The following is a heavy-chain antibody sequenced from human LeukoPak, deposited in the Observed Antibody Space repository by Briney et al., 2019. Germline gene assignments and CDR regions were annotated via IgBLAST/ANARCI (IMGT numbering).Heavy chain of an antibody. CDR1: GGSFSGHY. D-gene: IGHD6-13*01. J-gene: IGHJ4*02. V-gene: IGHV4-34*01. CDR3: ARAARAGDKRFDY. Sequence: PSETLSLTCAVYGGSFSGHYWSWIRQFTGKGLEWIGEVNHSGSANYNPSLKSRVTISADTSKNQFSLGLSSVTAADTAVYFCARAARAGDKRFDYWGQGTLVTVSS. CDR2: VNHSGSA.